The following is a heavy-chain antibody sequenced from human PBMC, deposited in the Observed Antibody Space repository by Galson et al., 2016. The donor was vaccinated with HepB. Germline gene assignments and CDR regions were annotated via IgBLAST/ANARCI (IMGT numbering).Heavy chain of an antibody. J-gene: IGHJ4*02. CDR3: ARVNHGLFDH. Sequence: TLSLTCTVSGDSVISDSYYWSWVRQPPGKALEWIGYAYYSRNTIYNSSLKSRVTISLDASKNQFSLEVRSVTAADTAVYYCARVNHGLFDHWGQGTLATVSS. CDR1: GDSVISDSYY. V-gene: IGHV4-61*01. CDR2: AYYSRNT. D-gene: IGHD5-24*01.